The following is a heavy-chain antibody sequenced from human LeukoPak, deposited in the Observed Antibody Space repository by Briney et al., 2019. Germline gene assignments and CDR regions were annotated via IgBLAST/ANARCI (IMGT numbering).Heavy chain of an antibody. V-gene: IGHV3-49*04. Sequence: PGRSLRLSCTASGFTFGDYAMSWVRQAPGKGLEWVGFIRSKAYGGTTEYAASVKGRFTISRDDSKSIAYLQMNSLKTEDTAVYYCERIQKDEYYYYYYMDVWGKGTTVTISS. J-gene: IGHJ6*03. CDR2: IRSKAYGGTT. CDR3: ERIQKDEYYYYYYMDV. CDR1: GFTFGDYA. D-gene: IGHD5-18*01.